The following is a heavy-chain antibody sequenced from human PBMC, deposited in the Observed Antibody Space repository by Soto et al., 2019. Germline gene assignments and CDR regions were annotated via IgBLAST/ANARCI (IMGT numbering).Heavy chain of an antibody. Sequence: EAQLVQSGAEVKKPGDSVKISCKGSGYTFTSYWIGWVRQMPEKGLEWMGIIFPGDSDTRYSPSFQGRVSISDDKSISTASLQLHDLKASDTAIYYCASLRGLGWFGEQSSFDSWGQGTLVTVSS. V-gene: IGHV5-51*03. D-gene: IGHD3-10*01. J-gene: IGHJ4*02. CDR3: ASLRGLGWFGEQSSFDS. CDR1: GYTFTSYW. CDR2: IFPGDSDT.